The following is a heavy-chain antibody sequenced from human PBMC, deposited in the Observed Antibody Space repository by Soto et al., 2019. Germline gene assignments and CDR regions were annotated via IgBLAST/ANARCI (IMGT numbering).Heavy chain of an antibody. CDR2: ISAYNGNT. CDR3: ARDSRPHEAAFDI. J-gene: IGHJ3*02. CDR1: GGTFSSYA. Sequence: ASVKVSCKASGGTFSSYAISWVRQAPGQGLEWMGWISAYNGNTNYAQKLQGRVTMTTDTSTSTAYMELRSLRSDDTAVYYCARDSRPHEAAFDIWGQGTMVTVSS. V-gene: IGHV1-18*01.